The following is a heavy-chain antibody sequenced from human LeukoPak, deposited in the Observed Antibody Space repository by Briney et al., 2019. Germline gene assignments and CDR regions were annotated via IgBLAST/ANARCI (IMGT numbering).Heavy chain of an antibody. CDR1: GYTFTSFC. J-gene: IGHJ4*02. CDR2: IGAYNGDT. CDR3: TRDHCRGDNCPSFDY. D-gene: IGHD2-15*01. Sequence: GASVKVSCKPSGYTFTSFCISWVCQAPGQGLEWMGWIGAYNGDTNYAQKFQGRVTMTTDTSTSTAYMDLRSLRSDDTAVYYCTRDHCRGDNCPSFDYWGQGTLVTVSS. V-gene: IGHV1-18*04.